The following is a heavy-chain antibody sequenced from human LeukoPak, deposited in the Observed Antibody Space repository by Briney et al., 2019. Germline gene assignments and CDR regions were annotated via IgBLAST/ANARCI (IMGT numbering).Heavy chain of an antibody. Sequence: ASVKVSCKASGYTVTSYYMHWVRQAPGQGLEWMGILNSSGGSSSYAQKFQGRATLTRATSTSTVYMELSSLRSEDTAVYYCARGRPWEDNTYYYGMDVWGQGTTVTVSS. V-gene: IGHV1-46*01. CDR2: LNSSGGSS. D-gene: IGHD1-1*01. CDR3: ARGRPWEDNTYYYGMDV. CDR1: GYTVTSYY. J-gene: IGHJ6*02.